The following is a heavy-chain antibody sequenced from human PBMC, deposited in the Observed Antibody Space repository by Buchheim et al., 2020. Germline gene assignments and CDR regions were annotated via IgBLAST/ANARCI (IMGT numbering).Heavy chain of an antibody. CDR3: AKVDSSSSRVRYYYYYGMDV. V-gene: IGHV7-4-1*02. D-gene: IGHD6-6*01. J-gene: IGHJ6*02. CDR2: INTNTGNP. CDR1: GYTFTSYA. Sequence: QVQLVQSGSELKKPGASVKVSCKASGYTFTSYAMNWVRQDPGQGLEWMGWINTNTGNPTYAQGFTGRFVFSLDTSVSTAYLQISSLKAEDAAVYYGAKVDSSSSRVRYYYYYGMDVWGQGTT.